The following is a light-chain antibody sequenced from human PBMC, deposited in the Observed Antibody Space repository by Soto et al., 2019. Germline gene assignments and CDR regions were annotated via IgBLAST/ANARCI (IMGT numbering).Light chain of an antibody. CDR2: DAS. Sequence: DIQMTQSPSSLSASVGDRVTITCQASQDISTYLNWYQQKPGKAPKLLIYDASNLETGVPSRFSGGGSGTDFTFTISSLQPEDIVTYYCQQYDSLPYTFGQGTKVEIK. CDR3: QQYDSLPYT. CDR1: QDISTY. J-gene: IGKJ2*01. V-gene: IGKV1-33*01.